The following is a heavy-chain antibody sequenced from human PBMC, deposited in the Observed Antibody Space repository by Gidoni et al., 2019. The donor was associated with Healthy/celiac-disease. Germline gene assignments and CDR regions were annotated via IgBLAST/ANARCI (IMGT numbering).Heavy chain of an antibody. Sequence: EGQLGQSGAEVKEQGESLTISCKGCGYSFTRYWIGWVRQMPGKGLVWMGVIYPGASYTTSSPSFQGQVTISADKSISTAYLQWSSLKASDTAMSYFARQAQIGVGASDYSGQGTLVTVSS. V-gene: IGHV5-51*01. D-gene: IGHD1-26*01. J-gene: IGHJ4*02. CDR2: IYPGASYT. CDR1: GYSFTRYW. CDR3: ARQAQIGVGASDY.